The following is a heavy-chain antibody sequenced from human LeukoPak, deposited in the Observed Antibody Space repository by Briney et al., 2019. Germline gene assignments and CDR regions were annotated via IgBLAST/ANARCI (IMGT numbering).Heavy chain of an antibody. CDR1: GGSISSYY. V-gene: IGHV4-4*07. J-gene: IGHJ4*02. CDR3: ARDRRYYDSSGYPIFDY. CDR2: IYTSGST. Sequence: SETLSLTCTVSGGSISSYYWSWLRQPAGKGLEWIGRIYTSGSTNYNPSLKSRVTMSVDTSKNQFSLKLSSVTAADTAVYYCARDRRYYDSSGYPIFDYWGQGTLVTVSS. D-gene: IGHD3-22*01.